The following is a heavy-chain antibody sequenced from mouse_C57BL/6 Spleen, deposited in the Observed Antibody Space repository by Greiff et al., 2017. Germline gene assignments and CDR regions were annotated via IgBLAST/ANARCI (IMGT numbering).Heavy chain of an antibody. CDR3: ARDTTVPPFDV. CDR1: GYAFSSSW. J-gene: IGHJ1*03. CDR2: IYPGDGDT. Sequence: QVQLQQSGPELVKPGASVKISCKASGYAFSSSWMNWVKQRPGKGLEWIGRIYPGDGDTNYNGKFKGKATLTADKSSSTAYMQLSSLTSEDSAVYFCARDTTVPPFDVWGTGTTVTVSS. D-gene: IGHD1-1*01. V-gene: IGHV1-82*01.